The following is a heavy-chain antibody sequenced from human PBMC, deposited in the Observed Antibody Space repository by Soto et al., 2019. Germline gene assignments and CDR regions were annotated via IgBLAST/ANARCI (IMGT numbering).Heavy chain of an antibody. V-gene: IGHV4-4*07. J-gene: IGHJ6*02. CDR1: GGSISSYY. D-gene: IGHD2-15*01. CDR2: IYTSGST. CDR3: ARDHYCSGGSCYWDYGMDV. Sequence: KPSETLSLTCTVSGGSISSYYWSWIRQPAGKGLEWIGRIYTSGSTNYNPSLKSRVTMSVDTSKNQFSLKLGSVTAADTAVYYCARDHYCSGGSCYWDYGMDVWGQGTTATVSS.